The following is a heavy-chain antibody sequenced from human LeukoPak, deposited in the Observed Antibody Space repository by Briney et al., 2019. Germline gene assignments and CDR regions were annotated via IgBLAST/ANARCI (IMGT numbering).Heavy chain of an antibody. Sequence: GGSLRLSCAASGFTFSNYAMSWVCQAPGKGLEWVSPISASGGSTYYADSVKGRFTISRDNSKNTLYLQMNSLRAEDTAVYYCAKEGLLSSSWAEYYFDYWGQGTLVTVSS. D-gene: IGHD6-13*01. CDR1: GFTFSNYA. J-gene: IGHJ4*02. CDR3: AKEGLLSSSWAEYYFDY. V-gene: IGHV3-23*01. CDR2: ISASGGST.